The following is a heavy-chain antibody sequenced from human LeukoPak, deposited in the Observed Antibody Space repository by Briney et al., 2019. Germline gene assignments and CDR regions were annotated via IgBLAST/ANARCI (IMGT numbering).Heavy chain of an antibody. D-gene: IGHD1-7*01. CDR2: IKSKTDGGTT. CDR1: GFTFSNAW. Sequence: GGSLRLSCAASGFTFSNAWMNWVRQAPGKGLEWVGRIKSKTDGGTTDYAAPVKGRFTISRDDSRHTLYLQVNSLKTEDTAVYYCARDMGTTTTYWGQGILVTVSS. CDR3: ARDMGTTTTY. J-gene: IGHJ4*02. V-gene: IGHV3-15*01.